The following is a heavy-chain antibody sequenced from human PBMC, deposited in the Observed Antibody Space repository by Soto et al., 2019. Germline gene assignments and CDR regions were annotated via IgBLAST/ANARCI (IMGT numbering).Heavy chain of an antibody. D-gene: IGHD3-22*01. CDR1: GFTFSSYA. CDR3: AREGGDYYDNSGYSNWRLDY. Sequence: QVQMVESGGGVVQPGRSLRLSCAASGFTFSSYAMHWVRQAPGKGLEWVAVIWYDGTVKDYADSVKGRFTISRDNPKNTLSLQMNSLRGEDTAVYYCAREGGDYYDNSGYSNWRLDYWGQGTLVTVSS. J-gene: IGHJ4*02. V-gene: IGHV3-33*01. CDR2: IWYDGTVK.